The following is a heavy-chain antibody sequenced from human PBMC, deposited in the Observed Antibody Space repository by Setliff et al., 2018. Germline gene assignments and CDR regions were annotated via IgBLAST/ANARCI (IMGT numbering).Heavy chain of an antibody. Sequence: LRLSCAASGFTFSGYGIHWVRQAPGKGLEWVAFIRPDGSNKYYADFVKGRFTISRDNSKNTLYLQMNSLRAEDTAVYYCARVGLSGTSGYYYYMDVWGKGTTVTVSS. J-gene: IGHJ6*03. D-gene: IGHD1-20*01. CDR2: IRPDGSNK. V-gene: IGHV3-30*02. CDR3: ARVGLSGTSGYYYYMDV. CDR1: GFTFSGYG.